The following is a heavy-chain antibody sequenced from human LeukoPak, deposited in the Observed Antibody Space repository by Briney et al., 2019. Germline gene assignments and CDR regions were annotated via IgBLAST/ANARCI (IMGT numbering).Heavy chain of an antibody. Sequence: SQTLSLTCAISGDSVYSNTAAWSWIRQSPSRGLEWLGRTYYRSKWYHDYAVSVKSRIAISPDTSKNQFSLQLNSVTSEDTAVYFCARVKDYYDGSVYYFLDYWGQGTLVTVSS. J-gene: IGHJ4*02. CDR3: ARVKDYYDGSVYYFLDY. V-gene: IGHV6-1*01. CDR1: GDSVYSNTAA. D-gene: IGHD3-22*01. CDR2: TYYRSKWYH.